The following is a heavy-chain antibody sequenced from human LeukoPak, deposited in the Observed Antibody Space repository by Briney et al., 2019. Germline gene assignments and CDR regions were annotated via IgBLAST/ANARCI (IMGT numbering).Heavy chain of an antibody. V-gene: IGHV3-30*18. D-gene: IGHD3-10*01. CDR2: ISYDGSNK. CDR3: AKDRGFRYFDY. J-gene: IGHJ4*02. Sequence: GRSLRLSCAASGFTFSSYGMHWVRQAPGKGLEWVAVISYDGSNKYYAGSVKGRFTISRDNSKNTLYLQMNSLRAEDTAVYYRAKDRGFRYFDYWGQGTLVTVSS. CDR1: GFTFSSYG.